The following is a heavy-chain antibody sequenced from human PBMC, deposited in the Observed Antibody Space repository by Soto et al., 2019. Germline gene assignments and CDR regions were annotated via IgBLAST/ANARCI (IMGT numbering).Heavy chain of an antibody. V-gene: IGHV4-59*08. CDR2: IYYSGST. CDR3: ARLGGYYQSLDT. CDR1: GGSIDTYY. Sequence: SETLSLTCTVSGGSIDTYYWSWIRQPPGKGLQWIGYIYYSGSTTYSPSLKSRVTISVDRSKNQLSLKLTSVTAADTAVYYCARLGGYYQSLDTWGQGTLVTVSS. J-gene: IGHJ5*02. D-gene: IGHD3-22*01.